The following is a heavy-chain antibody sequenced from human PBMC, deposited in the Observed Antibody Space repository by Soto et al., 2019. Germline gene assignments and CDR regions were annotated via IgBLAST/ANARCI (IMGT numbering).Heavy chain of an antibody. CDR3: AREGTTAPQDGFYYYGMDV. CDR2: IIPIFGST. D-gene: IGHD5-18*01. V-gene: IGHV1-69*01. J-gene: IGHJ6*02. Sequence: QVQLVQSGAEVRKPGSSVKVSCKASGGTFSSYAITWVRQAPGQGLEWMGGIIPIFGSTNYAQKFQGRFTITADESTSTAYMELSSLRSEDTAVYYCAREGTTAPQDGFYYYGMDVWGQGTTVTVSS. CDR1: GGTFSSYA.